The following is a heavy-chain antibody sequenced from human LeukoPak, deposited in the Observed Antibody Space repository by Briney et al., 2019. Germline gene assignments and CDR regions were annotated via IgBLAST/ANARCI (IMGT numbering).Heavy chain of an antibody. J-gene: IGHJ5*02. CDR2: IYYSGST. CDR3: ARGQRWLRLLSWFDP. Sequence: PSETLSLTCTVSGGSISSGDYYWSWIRQPPGRGLEWIGYIYYSGSTYYNPSLKSRVTISVDTSKNQFSLKLSSVTAADTAVYYCARGQRWLRLLSWFDPWGQGTLVTVSS. D-gene: IGHD5-12*01. CDR1: GGSISSGDYY. V-gene: IGHV4-30-4*01.